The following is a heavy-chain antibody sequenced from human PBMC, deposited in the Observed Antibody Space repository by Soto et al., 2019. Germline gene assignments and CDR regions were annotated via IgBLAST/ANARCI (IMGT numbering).Heavy chain of an antibody. V-gene: IGHV3-13*04. CDR2: IGISGDT. Sequence: GGSLRLSCAASGFIFRSYDMNWVRQSPGKGLEWVSNIGISGDTSYAGSVKGRFTVSRENGKNSLYLQMNSLRAGDTAMYYCTRGGGSSEFDYWGQGALVTVSS. CDR3: TRGGGSSEFDY. CDR1: GFIFRSYD. J-gene: IGHJ4*02. D-gene: IGHD3-22*01.